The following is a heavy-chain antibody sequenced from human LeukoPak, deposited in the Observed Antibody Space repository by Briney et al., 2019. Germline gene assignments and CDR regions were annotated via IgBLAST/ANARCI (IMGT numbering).Heavy chain of an antibody. CDR3: ARAAADIVATYDYYYYGMDV. J-gene: IGHJ6*02. V-gene: IGHV1-69*04. CDR2: IIPILGIA. CDR1: GGTFSSYA. D-gene: IGHD5-12*01. Sequence: SVTVSCKASGGTFSSYAISWVRQAPGQGLEWMGRIIPILGIANYAQKFQGRVTITPDKSTSTAYMELSSLRSEDTAVYYCARAAADIVATYDYYYYGMDVWGQGTTVTVSS.